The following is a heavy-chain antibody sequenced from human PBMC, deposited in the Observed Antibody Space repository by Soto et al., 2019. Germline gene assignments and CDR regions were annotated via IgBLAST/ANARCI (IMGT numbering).Heavy chain of an antibody. CDR2: INSEGTTT. Sequence: PGGSLRLSCAASGFTFSSYWMQWVRQAPGKGLVWVSRINSEGTTTFYADSVKGRFTISRDNAKNTLYLQMNSLRAEDTAVYYCGRAPGGTGIVDHWRQGNLVTVSS. CDR3: GRAPGGTGIVDH. V-gene: IGHV3-74*01. J-gene: IGHJ4*02. CDR1: GFTFSSYW. D-gene: IGHD7-27*01.